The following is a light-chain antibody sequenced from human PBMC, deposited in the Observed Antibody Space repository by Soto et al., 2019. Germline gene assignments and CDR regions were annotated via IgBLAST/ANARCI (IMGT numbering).Light chain of an antibody. CDR1: PSVSCSN. CDR3: QQYGS. Sequence: EIVVTQSPGTLSLSPGERATLSCRASPSVSCSNLSWYQQKPGQAPRLVIYGASSRATGIPARFSGSGSGTDFTLTISRLEPEDFAVYYCQQYGSLGQGTKVEIK. V-gene: IGKV3-20*01. CDR2: GAS. J-gene: IGKJ1*01.